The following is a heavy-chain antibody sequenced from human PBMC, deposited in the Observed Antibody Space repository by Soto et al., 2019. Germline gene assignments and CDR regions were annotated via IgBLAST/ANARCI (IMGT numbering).Heavy chain of an antibody. Sequence: GGSLRLSCAASGFTFSSYAMSWVLQAPGKGLEWVSAISGSGGSTYYADSVKGRFTISRDNSKNTLYLQMNSLRAEDTAVYYCAATYSSGWYVRYFQHWGQGTLVTVSS. CDR1: GFTFSSYA. V-gene: IGHV3-23*01. CDR2: ISGSGGST. J-gene: IGHJ1*01. CDR3: AATYSSGWYVRYFQH. D-gene: IGHD6-19*01.